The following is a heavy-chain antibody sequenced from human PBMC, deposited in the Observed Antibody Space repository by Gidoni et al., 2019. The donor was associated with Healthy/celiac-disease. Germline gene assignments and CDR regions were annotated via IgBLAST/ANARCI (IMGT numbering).Heavy chain of an antibody. CDR2: IYHSGST. J-gene: IGHJ6*02. Sequence: QVQLQESGPGLVKPSGTLSLTCAVSGGSISSSNWWSWVRQPPGKGLEWIGEIYHSGSTNYNPSLKSRVTISVDKSKNQFSLKLSSVTAADTAVYYCARVSGSYSEGQYYYGMDVWGQGTTVTVSS. V-gene: IGHV4-4*02. CDR1: GGSISSSNW. CDR3: ARVSGSYSEGQYYYGMDV. D-gene: IGHD1-26*01.